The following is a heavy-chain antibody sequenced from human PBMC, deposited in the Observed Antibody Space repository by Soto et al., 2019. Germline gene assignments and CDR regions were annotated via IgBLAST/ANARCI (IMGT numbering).Heavy chain of an antibody. J-gene: IGHJ4*02. CDR1: GFTFSSYA. V-gene: IGHV3-30-3*01. Sequence: GGSLRLSCAASGFTFSSYAMHWVRQAPGKGLEWVAVISYDGSNKYYADSVKGRFTISRDNSKNTLYLQMNSLRAEDTAVYYCARDRAPVAEGIAITMVFDYWGQGTLVTVSS. CDR2: ISYDGSNK. D-gene: IGHD3-10*01. CDR3: ARDRAPVAEGIAITMVFDY.